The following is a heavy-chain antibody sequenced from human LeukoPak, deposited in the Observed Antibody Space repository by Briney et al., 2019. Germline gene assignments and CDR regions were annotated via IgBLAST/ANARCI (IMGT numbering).Heavy chain of an antibody. D-gene: IGHD3-22*01. Sequence: SVKVSCKASGGTFSSYAISWVRQAPGQGLEWMGGIIPIFGTANYARKFQGRVTITADESTSTAYMELSSLRSEDTAVYYCASAYYYDSSGYYPRFDYWGQGTLVTVSS. CDR1: GGTFSSYA. CDR2: IIPIFGTA. J-gene: IGHJ4*02. V-gene: IGHV1-69*13. CDR3: ASAYYYDSSGYYPRFDY.